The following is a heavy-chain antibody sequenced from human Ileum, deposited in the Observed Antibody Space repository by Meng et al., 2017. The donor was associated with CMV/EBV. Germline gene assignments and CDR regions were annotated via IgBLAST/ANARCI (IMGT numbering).Heavy chain of an antibody. D-gene: IGHD2-2*01. CDR2: IRYDGSNK. CDR1: GFTFSSYG. Sequence: GESLKISCAASGFTFSSYGMHWVRQAPGKGLEWVAFIRYDGSNKYYADSVKGRFTISRDNAKSSLFLQMNSLRVEDTAVYYCARTTSTTCYDYWGQGTLVTVSS. V-gene: IGHV3-30*02. CDR3: ARTTSTTCYDY. J-gene: IGHJ4*02.